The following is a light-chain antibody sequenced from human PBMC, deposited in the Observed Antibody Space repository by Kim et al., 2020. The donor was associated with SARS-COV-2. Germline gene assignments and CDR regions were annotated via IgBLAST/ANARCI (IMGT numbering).Light chain of an antibody. CDR2: DVS. V-gene: IGKV1-33*01. CDR3: QQYSILPYI. CDR1: QDISNY. J-gene: IGKJ2*01. Sequence: DIQMTQSPSSLSASVGDRVTITCQASQDISNYLSWYQQKSGTAPKLLIYDVSKLETGVPSRFGGSRSGTDFTFTISSLQPEDIATYYCQQYSILPYIFGQGTKLEIK.